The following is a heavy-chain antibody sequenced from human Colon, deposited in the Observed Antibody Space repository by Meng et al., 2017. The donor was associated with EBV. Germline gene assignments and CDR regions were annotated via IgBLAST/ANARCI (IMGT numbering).Heavy chain of an antibody. Sequence: LESGPRLVKTSVTVLLTCAVTSGSIDSDNWCNWVCRACGARLERLGEISHHLTYAYHTLLTRRVTIAIEMSKNYLALRLSTVTAADTDVYCCVIVYDIPRFVFDLWCQGTLVTVSS. CDR1: SGSIDSDNW. J-gene: IGHJ5*02. CDR2: ISHHLTY. CDR3: VIVYDIPRFVFDL. D-gene: IGHD3-9*01. V-gene: IGHV4/OR15-8*02.